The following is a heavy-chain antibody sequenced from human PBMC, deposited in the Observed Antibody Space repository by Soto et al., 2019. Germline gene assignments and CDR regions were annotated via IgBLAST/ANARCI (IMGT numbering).Heavy chain of an antibody. CDR3: ARVNPQRFLEWLSFDY. V-gene: IGHV4-61*01. D-gene: IGHD3-3*01. CDR2: IYYSGST. CDR1: GGSVSSGSYY. J-gene: IGHJ4*02. Sequence: SETLSLTCTVSGGSVSSGSYYWSWIRQPPGKGLEWIGYIYYSGSTNYNPSLKSRVTISVDTSKNQFSLKLSSVTAADTAVYYGARVNPQRFLEWLSFDYWGQGTLVTVSS.